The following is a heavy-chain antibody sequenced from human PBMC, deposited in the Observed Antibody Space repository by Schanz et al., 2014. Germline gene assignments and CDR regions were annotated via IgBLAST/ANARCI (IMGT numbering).Heavy chain of an antibody. CDR1: GGSINSGGFY. V-gene: IGHV4-31*03. CDR2: MFYIGNT. CDR3: ARRLGLPYSRRDYSYGLDV. Sequence: VQLQGSGPGLVKPSQTLSLTCTVSGGSINSGGFYWSWIRQHPGKGLEWIGYMFYIGNTYYNPSLRSRITMSVDTSKNQFSLNLTSVTAADTAVYYCARRLGLPYSRRDYSYGLDVWGQGTTVTVSS. D-gene: IGHD2-2*02. J-gene: IGHJ6*02.